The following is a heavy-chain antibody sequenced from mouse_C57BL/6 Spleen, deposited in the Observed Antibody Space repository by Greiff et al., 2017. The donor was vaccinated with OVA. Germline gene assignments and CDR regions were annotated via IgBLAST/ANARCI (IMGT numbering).Heavy chain of an antibody. V-gene: IGHV1-64*01. CDR1: GYTFTSYW. J-gene: IGHJ4*01. CDR2: IHPNSGST. CDR3: ARSYGSRFYAMDY. D-gene: IGHD1-1*01. Sequence: VQLQQPGAELVKPGASVKLPCKASGYTFTSYWMHWVKQRPGQGLEWIGMIHPNSGSTNYNEKFKSKATLTVDKSSSTAYMQLSSLPSEDSAVYYCARSYGSRFYAMDYWGQGTSVTVSS.